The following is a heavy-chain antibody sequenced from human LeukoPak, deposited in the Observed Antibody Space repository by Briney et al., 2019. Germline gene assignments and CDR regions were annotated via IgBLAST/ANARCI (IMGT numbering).Heavy chain of an antibody. CDR1: GGSFTSDY. CDR2: FYTSGTT. Sequence: SETLSLTCTVSGGSFTSDYWSWIRQPAGRGLEWIGRFYTSGTTNYNPSLKSRVTMSADTSKNQFSLKLSSVTAADTAVYYCARCRHGNCDYFDYWGQGTLVTVSS. V-gene: IGHV4-4*07. J-gene: IGHJ4*02. D-gene: IGHD1-7*01. CDR3: ARCRHGNCDYFDY.